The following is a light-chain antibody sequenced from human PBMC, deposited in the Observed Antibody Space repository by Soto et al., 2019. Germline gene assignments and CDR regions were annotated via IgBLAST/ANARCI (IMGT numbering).Light chain of an antibody. J-gene: IGKJ4*01. CDR2: AAS. Sequence: DIQMTQSPSSLSASVGDRVTITCRASQSIANYLNWYQQKPGTAPKLLIFAASSLQSGVPSRLSGSGSGTDFALIISSLQPEDFATYYCQQRCSPPLTFGGGNKVDIK. CDR3: QQRCSPPLT. CDR1: QSIANY. V-gene: IGKV1-39*01.